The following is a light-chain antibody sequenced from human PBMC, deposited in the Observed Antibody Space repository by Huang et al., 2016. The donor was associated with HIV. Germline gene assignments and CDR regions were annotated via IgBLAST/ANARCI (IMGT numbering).Light chain of an antibody. J-gene: IGKJ2*01. CDR3: QQYYSTPSYT. CDR2: LAS. Sequence: DIVMTKSPDSLAVSLGERATINCKSSQSVLYSSNNKNYLAWYQQKPGQPPKLLIYLASTRESGVPDRFSGSGSGTDFTLTISSLQAEDVAVYYCQQYYSTPSYTFGQGTKLEIK. V-gene: IGKV4-1*01. CDR1: QSVLYSSNNKNY.